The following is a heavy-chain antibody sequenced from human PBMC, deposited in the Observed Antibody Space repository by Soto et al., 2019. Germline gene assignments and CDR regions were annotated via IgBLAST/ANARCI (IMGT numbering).Heavy chain of an antibody. Sequence: EVRLLESGGGLVQPGGSLRLSCAASGFTFRYYAMSWVRQTPGKGLEWVSAISGAGDSTYYADSVKGRFTVSRDNSKNTLFLQMHSLRVEDTAIYYCAKVVWGGDGHNDCWGQGTVVTVSS. CDR3: AKVVWGGDGHNDC. D-gene: IGHD3-16*01. V-gene: IGHV3-23*01. CDR2: ISGAGDST. J-gene: IGHJ4*02. CDR1: GFTFRYYA.